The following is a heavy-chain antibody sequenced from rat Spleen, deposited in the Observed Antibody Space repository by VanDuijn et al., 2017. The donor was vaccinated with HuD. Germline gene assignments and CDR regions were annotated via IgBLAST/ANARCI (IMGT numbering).Heavy chain of an antibody. CDR3: ARDHGFGDYFDY. J-gene: IGHJ2*01. Sequence: QVQLKESGPGLVQPSQTLSLTCTVSGFSLTSYHVSWVRQPPGKGLEWMGVIWGDGSTAYNSALKSRLSISRDTSKSQVFLKMSRLKTEDTATYYCARDHGFGDYFDYWGQRVMVTVSS. D-gene: IGHD4-3*01. V-gene: IGHV2-32*01. CDR2: IWGDGST. CDR1: GFSLTSYH.